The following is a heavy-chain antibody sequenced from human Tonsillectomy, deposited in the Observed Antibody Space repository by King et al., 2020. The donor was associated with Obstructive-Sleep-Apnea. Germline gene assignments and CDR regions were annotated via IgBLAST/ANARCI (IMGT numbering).Heavy chain of an antibody. CDR3: ARAPFIWTDYEQSWYFDL. Sequence: VQVVESGGGLVPPGGALRLSCAASWFTVSCNNMSWVRPAPGKGLGWGSVIYSGGRTNYAKLVKGRVTIPRENSKNTLYLQMNSPGAEDTAVYYCARAPFIWTDYEQSWYFDLWGRGTLVTVSS. CDR2: IYSGGRT. D-gene: IGHD3/OR15-3a*01. V-gene: IGHV3-66*01. CDR1: WFTVSCNN. J-gene: IGHJ2*01.